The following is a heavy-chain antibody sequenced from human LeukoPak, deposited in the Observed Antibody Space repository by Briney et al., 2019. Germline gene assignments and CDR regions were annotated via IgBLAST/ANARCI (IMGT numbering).Heavy chain of an antibody. CDR1: GGSISSYY. V-gene: IGHV4-59*01. CDR3: ARGDNWNYRYYFDY. Sequence: PSETLSLTCTVSGGSISSYYWSWLRQPPGKGLEWIGYIYYSGSTNYNPSLKSRVTISVDTSKNQFSLKLSSVTAADTAVYYCARGDNWNYRYYFDYWGQGTLVTVSS. CDR2: IYYSGST. D-gene: IGHD1-7*01. J-gene: IGHJ4*02.